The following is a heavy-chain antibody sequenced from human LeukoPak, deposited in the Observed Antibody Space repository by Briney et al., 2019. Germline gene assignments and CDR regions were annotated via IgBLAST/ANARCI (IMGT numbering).Heavy chain of an antibody. J-gene: IGHJ5*02. Sequence: PSETLSLTCTVSGGSISSSSYYWGWIRQPPGKGLEWIGSIYYSGSTYYNPSLKSRVTISVDTSKNQFSLKLSSVSAADTAVYYCAREGIAAAGSEFSWFDPWGQGTLVTVSS. CDR3: AREGIAAAGSEFSWFDP. D-gene: IGHD6-13*01. V-gene: IGHV4-39*07. CDR1: GGSISSSSYY. CDR2: IYYSGST.